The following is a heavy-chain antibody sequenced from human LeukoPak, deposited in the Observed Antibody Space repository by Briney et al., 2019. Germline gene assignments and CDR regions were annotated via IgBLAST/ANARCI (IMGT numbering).Heavy chain of an antibody. CDR3: AINAGLHRYYYYMAV. CDR1: GFTFSSYG. V-gene: IGHV3-30*02. CDR2: IRYDGSNK. D-gene: IGHD2-21*01. J-gene: IGHJ6*03. Sequence: GGSLRLSCAASGFTFSSYGMHWVRQAPGKGLEWVAFIRYDGSNKYYADSVKGRFTISRDNSKNTPYLQMNSLRAEDTAVYYCAINAGLHRYYYYMAVSGKGTTVTVPS.